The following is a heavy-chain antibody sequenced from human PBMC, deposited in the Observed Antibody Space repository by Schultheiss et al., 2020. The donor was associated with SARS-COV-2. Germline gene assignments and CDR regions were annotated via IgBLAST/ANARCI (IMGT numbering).Heavy chain of an antibody. V-gene: IGHV4-39*07. J-gene: IGHJ4*02. Sequence: SETLSLTCTVSGGSISSGGYYWGWIRQPPGKGLEWIGNIYYSGSTYYNPSLKSRVTISVDTSKNQFSLKQSSVTAADTAVYYCARTLRRAEYYFDYWGQGTLVTVSS. CDR3: ARTLRRAEYYFDY. CDR1: GGSISSGGYY. D-gene: IGHD4-17*01. CDR2: IYYSGST.